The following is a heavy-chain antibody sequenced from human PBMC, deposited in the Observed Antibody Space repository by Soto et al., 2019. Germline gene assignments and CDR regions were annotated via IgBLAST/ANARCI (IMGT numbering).Heavy chain of an antibody. J-gene: IGHJ4*02. D-gene: IGHD1-1*01. CDR2: IHHSGNT. CDR1: GGSFSGYY. Sequence: QVQLQQWGAGLLKPSETLSLTCAVYGGSFSGYYWTWIRQPPGKGLEWIVEIHHSGNTNYSPSLKSRVTLSVDTSKNRFDLRPSSLTAAAPAVYYCARLARYLPRWGGRNWYDLDYWGQGTLVTVSS. CDR3: ARLARYLPRWGGRNWYDLDY. V-gene: IGHV4-34*01.